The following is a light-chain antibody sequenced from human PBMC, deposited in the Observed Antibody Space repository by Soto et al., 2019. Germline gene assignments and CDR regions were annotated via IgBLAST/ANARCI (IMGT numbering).Light chain of an antibody. V-gene: IGLV2-23*01. J-gene: IGLJ2*01. CDR2: EGN. CDR1: SGDVGSYDL. Sequence: QSALTQPASVSGSPGQSITISCTGTSGDVGSYDLVSWYQQLPGKAPKLIIYEGNQRPSGVSNRFSGSKSGNTASLTISWLQAEDEADYYCCSYAGSDTLVVFGGGTKLTVL. CDR3: CSYAGSDTLVV.